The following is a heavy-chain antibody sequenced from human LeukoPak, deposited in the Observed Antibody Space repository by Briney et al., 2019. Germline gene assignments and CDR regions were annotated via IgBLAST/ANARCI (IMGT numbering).Heavy chain of an antibody. V-gene: IGHV3-74*01. CDR3: ARGRPHGNDY. Sequence: GGSLRLSCAASGFTFSSYWMNWVRQAPGKGLVWVSRIASDGSSTTYADSVKGRFSISRDNAKNTLYLQMNSLRVEDTAAYYCARGRPHGNDYWGQGTLVTVSS. J-gene: IGHJ4*02. CDR2: IASDGSST. D-gene: IGHD4-23*01. CDR1: GFTFSSYW.